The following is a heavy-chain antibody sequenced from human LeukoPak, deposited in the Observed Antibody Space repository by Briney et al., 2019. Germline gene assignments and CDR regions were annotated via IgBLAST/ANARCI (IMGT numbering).Heavy chain of an antibody. CDR2: ISYDGNNK. J-gene: IGHJ4*02. CDR1: GFTFSSYV. Sequence: PGGSLRLSCAASGFTFSSYVMHWVRQAPGKGLEWVAVISYDGNNKYYADSVKGRFTISRDNSKNTLYLQMNSLRAEDTAVYYCVRDPDALDYWGQGTLVTVSS. CDR3: VRDPDALDY. V-gene: IGHV3-30-3*01. D-gene: IGHD2-2*01.